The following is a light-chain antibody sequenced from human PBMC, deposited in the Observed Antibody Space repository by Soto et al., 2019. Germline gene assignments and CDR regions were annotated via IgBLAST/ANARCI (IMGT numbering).Light chain of an antibody. Sequence: QSVLTQPPSASGTPGQRVTISCSGSSSNIGSNTVNWYQQHPGTAPRLLIYSNNRRPSGVPDRFSGSKSGTSASLAISGLQSEDEADYYCAAWDDSLNGVVFGGGTKVTVL. J-gene: IGLJ2*01. V-gene: IGLV1-44*01. CDR3: AAWDDSLNGVV. CDR2: SNN. CDR1: SSNIGSNT.